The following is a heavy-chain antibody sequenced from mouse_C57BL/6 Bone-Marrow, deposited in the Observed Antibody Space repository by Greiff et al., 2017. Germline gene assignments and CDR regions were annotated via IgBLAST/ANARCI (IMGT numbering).Heavy chain of an antibody. J-gene: IGHJ1*03. Sequence: EVHLVESGGGLVKPGGSLKLSCAASGFTFSSYAMSWVRQTPEKRLEWVATISDGGSYTYYPDNVKGRFTISRDNAKNNLYLQMSHLKTEDTAMYYCARGDDSSDVWGTGTTVTVSS. CDR2: ISDGGSYT. CDR1: GFTFSSYA. CDR3: ARGDDSSDV. D-gene: IGHD2-4*01. V-gene: IGHV5-4*01.